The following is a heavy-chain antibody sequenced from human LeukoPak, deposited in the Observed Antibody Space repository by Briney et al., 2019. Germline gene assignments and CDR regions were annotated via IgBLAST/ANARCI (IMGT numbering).Heavy chain of an antibody. CDR1: GYTFTGYY. Sequence: ASVKVSCKASGYTFTGYYMHWVRQAPGQGLEWMGWINPNSGGTNYAQKFRGRVTMTRDTSISTAYMELSRLRSDDTAVYYCAASYYDFWSGYYSTLDYWGQGTLVTVSS. J-gene: IGHJ4*02. D-gene: IGHD3-3*01. CDR3: AASYYDFWSGYYSTLDY. V-gene: IGHV1-2*02. CDR2: INPNSGGT.